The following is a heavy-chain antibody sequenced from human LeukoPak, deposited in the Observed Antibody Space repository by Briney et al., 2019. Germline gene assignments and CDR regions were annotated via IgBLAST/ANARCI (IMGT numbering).Heavy chain of an antibody. CDR2: TSGPGGSR. J-gene: IGHJ3*01. CDR3: ARPSAYGEDAFDV. V-gene: IGHV3-23*01. Sequence: GGSLRLSCAASGFTFSSYAMSWVRQAPGKGLEWVSATSGPGGSRDYADSVKGRFTISRDNSKNTLYLQMNSLRAEDTAIYYCARPSAYGEDAFDVWGQGTMVTVSS. CDR1: GFTFSSYA. D-gene: IGHD2-21*01.